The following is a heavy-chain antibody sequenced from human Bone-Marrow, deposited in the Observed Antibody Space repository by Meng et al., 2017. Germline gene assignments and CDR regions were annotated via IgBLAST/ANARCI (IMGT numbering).Heavy chain of an antibody. CDR3: ARDLGGWYFSYDYGMDG. J-gene: IGHJ6*04. CDR1: GFTFSSYS. D-gene: IGHD6-19*01. V-gene: IGHV3-21*01. CDR2: ISSSSSYI. Sequence: GESLKISCAASGFTFSSYSMNWVRQAPGKGLEWVSSISSSSSYIYYADSVKGRFTISRDNAKNSLYLQMNSLRAEDTAVYYCARDLGGWYFSYDYGMDGGGKG.